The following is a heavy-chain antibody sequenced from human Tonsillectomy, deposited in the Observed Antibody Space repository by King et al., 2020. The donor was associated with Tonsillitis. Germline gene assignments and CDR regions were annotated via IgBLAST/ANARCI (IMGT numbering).Heavy chain of an antibody. CDR2: ISSSSSYI. V-gene: IGHV3-21*01. Sequence: VQLVQSGGGLVKPGGSLRLSCAASGFTFSSYSMNWVRQAPGKGLEWVSSISSSSSYIYYADSVKGRFTISRDNAKNSLYLQMNSLRAEDTAVYYCARDPVPIENDILTGYYPVEYYYYGMDVWGQGTTVTVSS. D-gene: IGHD3-9*01. CDR3: ARDPVPIENDILTGYYPVEYYYYGMDV. CDR1: GFTFSSYS. J-gene: IGHJ6*02.